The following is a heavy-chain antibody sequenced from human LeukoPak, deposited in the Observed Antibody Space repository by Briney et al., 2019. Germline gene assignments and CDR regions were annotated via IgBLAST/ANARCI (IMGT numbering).Heavy chain of an antibody. J-gene: IGHJ6*02. CDR1: GYTFTGYY. D-gene: IGHD3-10*01. Sequence: ASVKVSCKASGYTFTGYYMHWVRQAPGQGLEWMGWINPNSGGTNYAQKFQGRVTMTRDTSISTAYMELSRLRSDDTAVYYCARVVAGSVYNSGMDVWGQGTTVTVSS. V-gene: IGHV1-2*02. CDR2: INPNSGGT. CDR3: ARVVAGSVYNSGMDV.